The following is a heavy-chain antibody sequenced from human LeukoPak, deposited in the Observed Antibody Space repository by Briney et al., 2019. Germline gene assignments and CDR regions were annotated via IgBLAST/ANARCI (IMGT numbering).Heavy chain of an antibody. Sequence: SETLSLTCTVSGGSISSGSYSWSWIRQPAGKGLEWIARIYTSGSTNYNPSLKSRVTISVDTSKNQFSMKLSSVTAADTAVYYCASSTGSGGYYPLFDYWGQGTLVTVSS. J-gene: IGHJ4*02. CDR2: IYTSGST. D-gene: IGHD3-10*01. CDR3: ASSTGSGGYYPLFDY. V-gene: IGHV4-61*02. CDR1: GGSISSGSYS.